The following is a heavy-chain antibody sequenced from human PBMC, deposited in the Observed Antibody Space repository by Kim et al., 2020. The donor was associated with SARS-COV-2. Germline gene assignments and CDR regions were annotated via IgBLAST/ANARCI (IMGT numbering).Heavy chain of an antibody. J-gene: IGHJ4*02. CDR3: ARTYYYDSSGYYPPYYFDY. D-gene: IGHD3-22*01. V-gene: IGHV3-30*07. Sequence: GRFTISRDNSKNPLYLQMNSLRAEDTAVYYCARTYYYDSSGYYPPYYFDYWGQGTLVTVSS.